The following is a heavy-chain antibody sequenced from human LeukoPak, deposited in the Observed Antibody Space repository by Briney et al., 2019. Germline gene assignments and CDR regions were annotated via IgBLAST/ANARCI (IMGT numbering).Heavy chain of an antibody. V-gene: IGHV3-21*01. CDR3: YPDPLAHDYYGMDV. CDR1: GFTFSSYR. Sequence: PGGSLRLSCAASGFTFSSYRMNWVRQAPGKGLEWVSSISSSSSYIYYADSVKGRFTISRDNAKNSLYLQMNSLRAEDTAVYYCYPDPLAHDYYGMDVWGQGTTVTVSS. D-gene: IGHD3-3*02. CDR2: ISSSSSYI. J-gene: IGHJ6*02.